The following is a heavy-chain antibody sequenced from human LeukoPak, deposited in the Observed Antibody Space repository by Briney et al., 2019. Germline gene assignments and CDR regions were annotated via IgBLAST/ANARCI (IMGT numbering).Heavy chain of an antibody. Sequence: GGSPRLSCAASGFTFSSYAMSWVRQAPGKGLEWVSAISGSGGSTYYADSVKGRFTISRDNSKNTLYLQMNSLRAEDTAVYYCARVGIAVAGFDYWGQGTLVTVSS. CDR1: GFTFSSYA. J-gene: IGHJ4*02. V-gene: IGHV3-23*01. CDR2: ISGSGGST. CDR3: ARVGIAVAGFDY. D-gene: IGHD6-19*01.